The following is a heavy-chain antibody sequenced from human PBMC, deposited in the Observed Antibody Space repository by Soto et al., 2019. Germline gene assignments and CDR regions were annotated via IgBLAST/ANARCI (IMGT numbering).Heavy chain of an antibody. J-gene: IGHJ6*02. D-gene: IGHD2-21*01. V-gene: IGHV3-23*01. CDR2: ISPSGDYA. Sequence: GGSLRLSCAASGFTFSATAMAWVRQAPGKGLEWVSSISPSGDYAYYADSVKGRFAMSRDNSKNTLYLELHSLRVEDTAIHYCVKAKSEGLLYYGMDVWGQGTTVTVSS. CDR1: GFTFSATA. CDR3: VKAKSEGLLYYGMDV.